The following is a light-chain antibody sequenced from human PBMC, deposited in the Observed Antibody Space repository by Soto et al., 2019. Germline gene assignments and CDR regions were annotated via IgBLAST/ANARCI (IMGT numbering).Light chain of an antibody. CDR3: SSYAASNNLGV. CDR2: EVS. J-gene: IGLJ2*01. CDR1: SSDVGGYNY. V-gene: IGLV2-8*01. Sequence: QSALTQPPSASGSPGQSVTISCIGTSSDVGGYNYVSWYQQHPGTAPKLMIYEVSKRPSGVPDRFSGSKSGNPASLTVSGLQTEDEADYYCSSYAASNNLGVFGGGTKLTVL.